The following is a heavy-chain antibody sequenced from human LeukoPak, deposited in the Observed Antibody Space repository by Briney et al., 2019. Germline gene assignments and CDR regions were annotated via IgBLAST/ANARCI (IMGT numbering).Heavy chain of an antibody. CDR2: INWNGGST. Sequence: GGSLRLSCAASGFTFDDYGMSWVRQAPGKGLEWVSGINWNGGSTGYADSVKGRFTISRDNAKNSLYLQMNSLRAEDTALYYCARGISTMVRGAARGAFDIWGQGTMVTVSS. J-gene: IGHJ3*02. V-gene: IGHV3-20*04. CDR3: ARGISTMVRGAARGAFDI. CDR1: GFTFDDYG. D-gene: IGHD3-10*01.